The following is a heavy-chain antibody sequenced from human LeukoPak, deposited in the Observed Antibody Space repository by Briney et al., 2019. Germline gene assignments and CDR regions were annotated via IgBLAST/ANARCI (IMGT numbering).Heavy chain of an antibody. CDR2: ISDIGSI. CDR3: AGHHPRNTVDF. CDR1: GGSISSYS. V-gene: IGHV4-59*08. J-gene: IGHJ4*02. Sequence: KRSETLSLTCTVSGGSISSYSWSWIRQPPGKGLEWIAYISDIGSINYNPSLKSRVTISLDTSKNQFSLKLSSVTAADTAVYYCAGHHPRNTVDFWGQGTLVTVSS. D-gene: IGHD2-8*02.